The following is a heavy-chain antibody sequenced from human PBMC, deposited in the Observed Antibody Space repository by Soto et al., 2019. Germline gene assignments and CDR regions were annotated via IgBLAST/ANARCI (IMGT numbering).Heavy chain of an antibody. J-gene: IGHJ3*02. CDR3: AGRRGAFDI. CDR1: GGSISSYY. Sequence: QVQLQESGPGLVKPSETLSLTCTVSGGSISSYYWSWIRQPPGKGLEWIGYIYYSGSTNYNPSLKSRVTLSVDTSKNQFSLKLSSVTAADTAVYYCAGRRGAFDIWGQGTMVTVSS. V-gene: IGHV4-59*01. CDR2: IYYSGST.